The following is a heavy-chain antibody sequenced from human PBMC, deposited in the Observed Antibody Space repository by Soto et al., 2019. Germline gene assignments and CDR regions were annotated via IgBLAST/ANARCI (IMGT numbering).Heavy chain of an antibody. Sequence: QITLKESGPTLVKPTQTLTLTCTFSGFSLSTSGVGVGWIRQPPGKALEWLALIYWDDDKRYSPSLKSRPTITKYTSKPQVVLTMTHMDPVDTATYYCAHRPSYCSGGSCYSGFDYWGQGTLVTVSS. D-gene: IGHD2-15*01. J-gene: IGHJ4*02. V-gene: IGHV2-5*02. CDR3: AHRPSYCSGGSCYSGFDY. CDR1: GFSLSTSGVG. CDR2: IYWDDDK.